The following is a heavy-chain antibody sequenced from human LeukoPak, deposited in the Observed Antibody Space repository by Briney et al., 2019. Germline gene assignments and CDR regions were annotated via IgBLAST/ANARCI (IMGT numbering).Heavy chain of an antibody. Sequence: GGSLRLSCAASGFTVSSNYMSWVRQAPGKGLERVSVIYSGGSTYYADSVKGRFTISRDNSKNTLYLQMNSLRAEDTAVYYCAGYCSGGSCSDYWGQGTLVTVSS. V-gene: IGHV3-66*02. CDR1: GFTVSSNY. J-gene: IGHJ4*02. D-gene: IGHD2-15*01. CDR3: AGYCSGGSCSDY. CDR2: IYSGGST.